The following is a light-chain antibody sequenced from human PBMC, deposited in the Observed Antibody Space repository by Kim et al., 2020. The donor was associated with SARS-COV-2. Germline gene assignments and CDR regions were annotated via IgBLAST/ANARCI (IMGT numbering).Light chain of an antibody. J-gene: IGLJ3*02. Sequence: GQSVTISCTGTSSDVGGYKYVSWYQQYPGTAPRLMIYEINYRPSGVPDRFSGSKSGNTASLTVSGLQAEDEADYYCSSYAGHNTWVFGGGTQLTVL. CDR3: SSYAGHNTWV. CDR2: EIN. V-gene: IGLV2-8*01. CDR1: SSDVGGYKY.